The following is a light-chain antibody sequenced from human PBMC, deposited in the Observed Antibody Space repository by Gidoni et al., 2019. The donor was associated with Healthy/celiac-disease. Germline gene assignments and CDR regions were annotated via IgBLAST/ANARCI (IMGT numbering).Light chain of an antibody. V-gene: IGLV2-23*01. Sequence: HSALTHPASVSGPPGQSITISCTGTSSDVGSYNLVSWYQQHPGKAPKLMIYEGSKRPSGVSNRFSGSKSGNTASLTISGLQAEDEADYYCCSYAGSVVFGGGTKLTVL. CDR1: SSDVGSYNL. CDR3: CSYAGSVV. J-gene: IGLJ2*01. CDR2: EGS.